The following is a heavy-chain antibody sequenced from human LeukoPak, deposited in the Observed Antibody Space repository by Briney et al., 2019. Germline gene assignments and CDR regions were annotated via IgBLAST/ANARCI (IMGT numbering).Heavy chain of an antibody. Sequence: ASETLSLTCTVSGGSISSISYYWGWLRQPPGKVLEWIGSFYYIGSTYYNPSLKSRLTISVDTSKNQFSLKLSSVTAADTAVYYCARHLSVERATGGIDYWGQGTLVTVSS. V-gene: IGHV4-39*01. D-gene: IGHD5-24*01. J-gene: IGHJ4*02. CDR2: FYYIGST. CDR1: GGSISSISYY. CDR3: ARHLSVERATGGIDY.